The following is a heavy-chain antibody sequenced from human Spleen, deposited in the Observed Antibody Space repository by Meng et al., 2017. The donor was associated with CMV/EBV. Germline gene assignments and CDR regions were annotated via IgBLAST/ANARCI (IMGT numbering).Heavy chain of an antibody. J-gene: IGHJ4*02. CDR3: ARDSFFISGYCSGGNCHQIPYSSGWCDY. CDR1: GYSFTNYY. Sequence: ASVKVSCKASGYSFTNYYMHWVRQAPGQGLEWMGIINPSGGTTNYAQKFQARVTMTRDTSTSTVYMELSSLRSDDTAVYYCARDSFFISGYCSGGNCHQIPYSSGWCDYWGQGTLVTVSS. CDR2: INPSGGTT. V-gene: IGHV1-46*01. D-gene: IGHD2-15*01.